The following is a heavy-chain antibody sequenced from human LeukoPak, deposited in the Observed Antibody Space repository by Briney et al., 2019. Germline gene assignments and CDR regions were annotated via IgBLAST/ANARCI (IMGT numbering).Heavy chain of an antibody. CDR1: GGTFSSYA. Sequence: SVKGSCKASGGTFSSYAISWVRQAPGQGLEWMGRIIPIFGIANYAQKFQGRVTITADKSTSTAYMELSSLRSEDTAVYYCASDSDGYNLITSAFDIWGQGTMVTVSS. CDR2: IIPIFGIA. V-gene: IGHV1-69*04. CDR3: ASDSDGYNLITSAFDI. D-gene: IGHD5-24*01. J-gene: IGHJ3*02.